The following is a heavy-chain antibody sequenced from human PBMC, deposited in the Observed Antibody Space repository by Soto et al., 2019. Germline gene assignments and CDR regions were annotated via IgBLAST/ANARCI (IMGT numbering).Heavy chain of an antibody. J-gene: IGHJ4*02. CDR3: AIEQWGFDS. CDR1: GGSITTNGHY. CDR2: IYYTGNS. D-gene: IGHD6-19*01. Sequence: QVQLQESGPELVKPSQTLSLTCSVSGGSITTNGHYWTWIRQHPGQGLEWIAYIYYTGNSYLNPSLKSRLSISVDTSKNQFSLELRSVTAADTAVYYCAIEQWGFDSWGQGTLVTVSS. V-gene: IGHV4-31*03.